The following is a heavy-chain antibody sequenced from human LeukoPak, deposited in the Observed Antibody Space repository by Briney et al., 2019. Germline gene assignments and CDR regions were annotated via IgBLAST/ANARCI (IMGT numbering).Heavy chain of an antibody. V-gene: IGHV3-23*01. J-gene: IGHJ6*02. Sequence: GGSLRLSCAASGFTFSSYAMSWVRQAPGKRLEWVSAISGNGLSTYYAESVKGRFTISRDNARDTLYLQMSSLRAEDTAVYYCAKSMVAATHYYYFGLDVWGQGTTVTVSS. CDR2: ISGNGLST. D-gene: IGHD2-15*01. CDR1: GFTFSSYA. CDR3: AKSMVAATHYYYFGLDV.